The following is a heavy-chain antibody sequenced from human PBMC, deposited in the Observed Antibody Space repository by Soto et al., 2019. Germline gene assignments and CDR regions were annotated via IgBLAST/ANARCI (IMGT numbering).Heavy chain of an antibody. CDR1: GSTFTRYS. V-gene: IGHV3-21*06. J-gene: IGHJ4*02. CDR2: ISSTTNYI. Sequence: GGSLRLSCAASGSTFTRYSMNWVRQAPGKGLEWVSSISSTTNYIYYGDSMKGRFTISRDNAKNSLYLEMNSLRAEDTAVYYCARESEDLTSNFHYWGQGTLVTVSS. CDR3: ARESEDLTSNFHY.